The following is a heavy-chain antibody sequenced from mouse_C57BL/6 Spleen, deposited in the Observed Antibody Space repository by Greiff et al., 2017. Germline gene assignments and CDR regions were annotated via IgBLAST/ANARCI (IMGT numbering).Heavy chain of an antibody. CDR1: GYAFSSSW. J-gene: IGHJ4*01. D-gene: IGHD1-1*01. CDR2: IYPGDGDT. CDR3: ARDYGSSYRDYYAMDY. Sequence: VQLQQSGPELVKPGASVKISCKASGYAFSSSWMNWVKQRPGKGLEWIGRIYPGDGDTNYNGKFKGKATLTADKSSSTAYMQLSSLTSEDSAVYFCARDYGSSYRDYYAMDYWGQGTSVTVSS. V-gene: IGHV1-82*01.